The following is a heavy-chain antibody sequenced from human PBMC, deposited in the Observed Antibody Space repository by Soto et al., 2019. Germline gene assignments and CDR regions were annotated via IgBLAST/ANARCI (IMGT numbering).Heavy chain of an antibody. CDR2: ISGSGGST. V-gene: IGHV3-23*01. CDR3: AKDRWNDVAAS. Sequence: GGSLRLSCAASGFTFSSYAMSWVRQAPGKGLEWVSAISGSGGSTYYADSMKGRFTISRDNSKNTLYLQMNSLRAEDTAVYYCAKDRWNDVAASWGQXXXVTVSS. J-gene: IGHJ5*02. CDR1: GFTFSSYA. D-gene: IGHD1-1*01.